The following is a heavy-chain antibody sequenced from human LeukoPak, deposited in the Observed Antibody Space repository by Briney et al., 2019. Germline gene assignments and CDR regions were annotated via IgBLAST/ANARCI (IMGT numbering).Heavy chain of an antibody. CDR2: INPSGGST. J-gene: IGHJ4*02. D-gene: IGHD3-3*01. CDR3: ARDFAVDYFDY. V-gene: IGHV1-46*01. Sequence: ASVNVSFKASGYTFTSYYMHWVRQAPGQGLEWMGIINPSGGSTSYAQKFQGRVTMTRDTSTSTVYMELSSLRSEDTAVYYCARDFAVDYFDYWGQGTLVTVSS. CDR1: GYTFTSYY.